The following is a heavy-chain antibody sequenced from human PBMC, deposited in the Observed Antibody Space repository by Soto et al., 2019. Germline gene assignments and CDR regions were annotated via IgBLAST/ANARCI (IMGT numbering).Heavy chain of an antibody. D-gene: IGHD3-10*01. Sequence: EVQLVESGGGLVQPGGSLRLSCAASGFTFSSYTMNWVRQAPGKGLDWVSYISTSGSPIYYADSVRGRFTISRDTAKNSLYLQMNSLRAEDTAVYYCASGNYGRPGDYWGQGTLVTVSS. J-gene: IGHJ4*02. CDR1: GFTFSSYT. CDR3: ASGNYGRPGDY. CDR2: ISTSGSPI. V-gene: IGHV3-48*01.